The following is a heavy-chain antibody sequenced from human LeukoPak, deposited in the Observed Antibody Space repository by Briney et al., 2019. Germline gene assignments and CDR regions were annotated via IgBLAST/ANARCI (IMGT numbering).Heavy chain of an antibody. D-gene: IGHD3-3*01. Sequence: GGSLRLSCAASGFTFSSYSMNWVRQAPGKGLEWVSYISSSSSTIYYADSVKGRFTISRDNARNSLYLLMSSLRAEDTALYYCARDRDDFWSGSPDYWGQGTLVTVSS. J-gene: IGHJ4*02. CDR2: ISSSSSTI. CDR1: GFTFSSYS. V-gene: IGHV3-48*01. CDR3: ARDRDDFWSGSPDY.